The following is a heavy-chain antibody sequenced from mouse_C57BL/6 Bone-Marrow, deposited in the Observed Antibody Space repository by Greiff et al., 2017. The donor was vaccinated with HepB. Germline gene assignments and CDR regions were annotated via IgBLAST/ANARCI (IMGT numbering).Heavy chain of an antibody. Sequence: VQLQQSGAELVRPGASVKLSCTASGFNFKDDYMHWVKQRPEQGLEWIGWIDPENGDTEYASKFQGKATITADTSSNTAYLELSSLTSEDTAVYYCTTDAMDYWGQGTSVTVSS. CDR3: TTDAMDY. CDR2: IDPENGDT. J-gene: IGHJ4*01. V-gene: IGHV14-4*01. CDR1: GFNFKDDY.